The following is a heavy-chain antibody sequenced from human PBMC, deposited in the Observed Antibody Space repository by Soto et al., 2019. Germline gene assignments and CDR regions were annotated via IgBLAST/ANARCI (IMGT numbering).Heavy chain of an antibody. CDR1: GYTFTGYY. CDR2: INPNSGGT. V-gene: IGHV1-2*04. CDR3: AREGITGTQTFDP. D-gene: IGHD1-20*01. J-gene: IGHJ5*02. Sequence: ASVKVSCKASGYTFTGYYMHWVRQAPGQGLEWMGWINPNSGGTNYAQKFQGWVTMTRDTSISTAYMELSRLRSDDTAVYYCAREGITGTQTFDPWGQGTLVTVSS.